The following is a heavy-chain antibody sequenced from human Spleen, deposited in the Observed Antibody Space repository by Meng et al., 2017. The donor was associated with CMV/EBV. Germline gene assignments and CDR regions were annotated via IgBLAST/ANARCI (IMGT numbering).Heavy chain of an antibody. CDR2: IYYSGRT. J-gene: IGHJ5*01. Sequence: SETLSLTCTVSGGSISNSNYFWGCIRQPPGKGLEWIGSIYYSGRTYYKPSLKSRVTISVDTSKNQFSLKLSSVTAADTAVYYCARQSLMRWDLGDWFDSWGQGTLVTVSS. D-gene: IGHD1-26*01. V-gene: IGHV4-39*01. CDR3: ARQSLMRWDLGDWFDS. CDR1: GGSISNSNYF.